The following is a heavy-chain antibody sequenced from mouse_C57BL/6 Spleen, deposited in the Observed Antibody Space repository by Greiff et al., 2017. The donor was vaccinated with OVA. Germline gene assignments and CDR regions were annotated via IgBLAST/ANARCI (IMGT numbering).Heavy chain of an antibody. V-gene: IGHV1-55*01. CDR1: GYTFTSYW. J-gene: IGHJ2*01. CDR3: ARRGGFDY. Sequence: QVQLQQPGAELVQPGASVKMSCKASGYTFTSYWITWVKQRPGQGLEWIGDIYPGSGSTNYNEKFKSKATLTVDTSSSAAYMQISSLTSEDAAVYYCARRGGFDYWGQGTTLTVSS. CDR2: IYPGSGST.